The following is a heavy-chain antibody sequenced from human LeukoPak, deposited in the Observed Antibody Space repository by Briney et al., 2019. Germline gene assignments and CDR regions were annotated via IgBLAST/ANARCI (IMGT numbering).Heavy chain of an antibody. Sequence: GGSLRLSCAASGFTFSSYSMNWVRQAPGKGLEWVSSINGDSSYIYYADSVKGRFTISRDNAKNLLYLQMNSLRAEDTAVYYCARGPIPDYWGQGTLVTVSS. V-gene: IGHV3-21*01. J-gene: IGHJ4*02. CDR2: INGDSSYI. CDR1: GFTFSSYS. CDR3: ARGPIPDY. D-gene: IGHD2-2*02.